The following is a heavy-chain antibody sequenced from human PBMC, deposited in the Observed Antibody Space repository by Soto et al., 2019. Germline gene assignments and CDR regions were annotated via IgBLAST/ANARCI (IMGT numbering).Heavy chain of an antibody. CDR2: VYYSGST. Sequence: QVQLQESGPGLVKPSETLSLTCTVSGGSISNYYWSWIRQPAGKGLEWIGDVYYSGSTNYNPSLKSRVTNSLDTSKYLFSQKLSSVTAADTAIYYCARGRAWDFGSPYYFDYWGQGTLVTVSS. J-gene: IGHJ4*02. CDR3: ARGRAWDFGSPYYFDY. CDR1: GGSISNYY. V-gene: IGHV4-59*01. D-gene: IGHD3-3*01.